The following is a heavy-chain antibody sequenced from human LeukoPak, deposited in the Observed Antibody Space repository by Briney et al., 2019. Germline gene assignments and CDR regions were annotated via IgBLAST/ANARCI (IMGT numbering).Heavy chain of an antibody. Sequence: GGSLRLSCAASGFTVSSNYMSWVRQAPGKGLEWVSIIYTGGSTYYADSVRGRFTISRDNSKNTVYLQMNSLRAEDTAVYYCAKGQNRNGGALAYWGQGTLVTVSS. D-gene: IGHD3-16*01. J-gene: IGHJ4*02. CDR3: AKGQNRNGGALAY. CDR2: IYTGGST. V-gene: IGHV3-66*01. CDR1: GFTVSSNY.